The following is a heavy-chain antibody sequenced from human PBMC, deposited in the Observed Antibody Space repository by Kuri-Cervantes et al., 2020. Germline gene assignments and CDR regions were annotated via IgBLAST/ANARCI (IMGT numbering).Heavy chain of an antibody. J-gene: IGHJ4*02. CDR2: INPSGGST. CDR1: GYTFTSYY. Sequence: GGSLRLSCKASGYTFTSYYMHWVRQAPGQGLEWMGIINPSGGSTSYAQKFQGRVTMTRDTSTSTVYMELSSLRSEDTAVYYCARARIQLRASDYWGQGTLVTVSS. D-gene: IGHD5-18*01. CDR3: ARARIQLRASDY. V-gene: IGHV1-46*01.